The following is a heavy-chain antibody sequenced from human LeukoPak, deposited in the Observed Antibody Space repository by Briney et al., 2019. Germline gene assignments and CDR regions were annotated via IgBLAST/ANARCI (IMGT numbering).Heavy chain of an antibody. D-gene: IGHD5-18*01. V-gene: IGHV3-66*02. CDR1: GFTVSSNY. J-gene: IGHJ4*02. Sequence: PGGSLRLSCAASGFTVSSNYMSWVRQAPGKGLEWVSVIYSGGSTYYADSVKGRFTISRDNSKNTLYLQMNSLRAEDTAVYYCARHEDSYAVFDYWGQGTLVTVSS. CDR3: ARHEDSYAVFDY. CDR2: IYSGGST.